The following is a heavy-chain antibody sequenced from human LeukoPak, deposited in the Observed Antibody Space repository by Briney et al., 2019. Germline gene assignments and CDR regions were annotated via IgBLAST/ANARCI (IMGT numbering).Heavy chain of an antibody. J-gene: IGHJ4*02. Sequence: SETLSLTCAVYGGSFSGYYWRWIRQPPGKGLEWIGEINHSGSTNYNPSLKSRVTISVDTSKNQFSLKLSSVTAADTAVYYCASRTPYDFWSGYYHPFDYWGQGTLVTVSS. CDR2: INHSGST. CDR1: GGSFSGYY. D-gene: IGHD3-3*01. CDR3: ASRTPYDFWSGYYHPFDY. V-gene: IGHV4-34*01.